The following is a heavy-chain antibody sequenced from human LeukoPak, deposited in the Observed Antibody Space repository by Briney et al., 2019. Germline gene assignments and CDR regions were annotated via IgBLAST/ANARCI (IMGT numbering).Heavy chain of an antibody. Sequence: ASVKVSCKASGYTFTGYYMHWVRQAPGQGLEWMGRINPNSGGTNYAQKFQGRVTMTRDTSINTAYMALSRLRSDDTAVYYCAREGSGGSFHAAGWGQGTLVTVSS. CDR2: INPNSGGT. V-gene: IGHV1-2*02. CDR1: GYTFTGYY. D-gene: IGHD2/OR15-2a*01. J-gene: IGHJ4*02. CDR3: AREGSGGSFHAAG.